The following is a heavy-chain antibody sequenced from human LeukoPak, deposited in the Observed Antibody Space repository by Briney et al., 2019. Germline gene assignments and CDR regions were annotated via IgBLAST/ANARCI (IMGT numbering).Heavy chain of an antibody. D-gene: IGHD1-1*01. CDR2: IGTAGDT. V-gene: IGHV3-13*01. CDR1: GFTFSDYD. CDR3: ARVAKERVGGVYYFDY. J-gene: IGHJ4*02. Sequence: GGSLRLSCAASGFTFSDYDMHWVRHAPGKGLEWVSAIGTAGDTYYTGSVKGRFTISRENAKNSLYLQMNSLRAGDTAVYYCARVAKERVGGVYYFDYWGQGTLVTVSS.